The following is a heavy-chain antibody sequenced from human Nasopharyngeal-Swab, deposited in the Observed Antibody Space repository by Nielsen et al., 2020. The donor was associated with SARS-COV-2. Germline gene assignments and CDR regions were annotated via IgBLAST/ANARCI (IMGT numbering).Heavy chain of an antibody. CDR2: ITSSSSTR. V-gene: IGHV3-48*02. D-gene: IGHD1-26*01. CDR3: VREFEATGATYLDY. CDR1: GFAFTDYS. Sequence: GESLKISCAASGFAFTDYSMDWVRQAPGKGLEWVSYITSSSSTRYYADSVKGRFTVSRDNAKNSLYLQMSSLRDDETAVYYCVREFEATGATYLDYWGLGTLVTVSS. J-gene: IGHJ4*02.